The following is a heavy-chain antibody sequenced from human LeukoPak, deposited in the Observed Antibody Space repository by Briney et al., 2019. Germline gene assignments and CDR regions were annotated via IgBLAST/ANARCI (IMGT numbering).Heavy chain of an antibody. D-gene: IGHD4-17*01. J-gene: IGHJ4*02. CDR3: AKAQLRVTTGIDN. Sequence: GGSLRLSCAASGFTFSRYAISWVRQAPGKGLEWVSGISSSAGNTNYADSVKGRFTISRDNSKNTLYLQMNSLRVEDTAVYYCAKAQLRVTTGIDNWGQGTLVTVSS. V-gene: IGHV3-23*01. CDR1: GFTFSRYA. CDR2: ISSSAGNT.